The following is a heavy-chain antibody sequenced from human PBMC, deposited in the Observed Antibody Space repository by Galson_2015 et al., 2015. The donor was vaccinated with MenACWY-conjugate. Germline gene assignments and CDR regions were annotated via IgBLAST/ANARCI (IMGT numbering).Heavy chain of an antibody. J-gene: IGHJ4*02. V-gene: IGHV4-34*01. CDR1: GGSFSGYY. D-gene: IGHD6-6*01. CDR3: ARDRSSSSSRDFDY. Sequence: SETLSLTCAVYGGSFSGYYWSWIRQPPGKGLEWIGEINHSGRTNDNPSLKSRLTTSVDTSKNQFSLKLSSLTAADTAVYYCARDRSSSSSRDFDYWGQGTLVTVSS. CDR2: INHSGRT.